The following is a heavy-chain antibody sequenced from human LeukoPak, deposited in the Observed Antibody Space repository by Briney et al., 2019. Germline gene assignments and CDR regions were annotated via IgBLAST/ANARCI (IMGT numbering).Heavy chain of an antibody. J-gene: IGHJ4*02. CDR3: AKAQLGYCSGGSCYPDY. Sequence: CRSLRLSCAASGFTFDDYAMHWVRQAPGKGLEWVSGISWNSGSIGYADSVKGRFTISRDNAKNSLYLQMNSLRAEDTALYYCAKAQLGYCSGGSCYPDYWGQGTLVTVSS. CDR2: ISWNSGSI. V-gene: IGHV3-9*01. D-gene: IGHD2-15*01. CDR1: GFTFDDYA.